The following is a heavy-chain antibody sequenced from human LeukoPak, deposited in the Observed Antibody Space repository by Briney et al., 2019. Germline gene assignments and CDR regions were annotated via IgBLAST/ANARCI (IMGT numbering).Heavy chain of an antibody. J-gene: IGHJ4*02. CDR1: GGSISSRNW. V-gene: IGHV4-4*02. Sequence: SETLSLTCVVSGGSISSRNWWGWVRQPPGKGLEWNGEISRTGNIDYDPSVRSRATISLDKSKSQFSLRLTSLTSADTAVYYCARGQGAADYWGQGILVIVSS. CDR2: ISRTGNI. D-gene: IGHD1-26*01. CDR3: ARGQGAADY.